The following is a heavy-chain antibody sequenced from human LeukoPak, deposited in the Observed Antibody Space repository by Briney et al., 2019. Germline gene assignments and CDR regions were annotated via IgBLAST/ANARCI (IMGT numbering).Heavy chain of an antibody. CDR1: GGSISSYY. CDR3: ARGHYDSSGPTQAEYYYYGMDV. Sequence: SETLSLTCTVSGGSISSYYWSWIRQPPGKGLEWIGYIYYSGSTNYNPSLKSRVTISVDTSKNQFSLKLSSVTAADTAVYYCARGHYDSSGPTQAEYYYYGMDVWGQGTTVTVSS. V-gene: IGHV4-59*01. CDR2: IYYSGST. D-gene: IGHD3-22*01. J-gene: IGHJ6*02.